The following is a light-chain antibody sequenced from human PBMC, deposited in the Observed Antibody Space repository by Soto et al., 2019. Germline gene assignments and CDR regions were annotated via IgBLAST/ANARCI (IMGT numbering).Light chain of an antibody. V-gene: IGKV1-9*01. J-gene: IGKJ2*03. CDR2: PAS. CDR3: QHLRTYPFS. CDR1: QDISTS. Sequence: DIQLTQSPSFLSASVGDRVTVSCRASQDISTSLAWFQQKAGKVPQPLVYPASTLQDGVPSRFSGSGSGTYFTLTINNLQAEDFATYYCQHLRTYPFSFGQGTKVDIK.